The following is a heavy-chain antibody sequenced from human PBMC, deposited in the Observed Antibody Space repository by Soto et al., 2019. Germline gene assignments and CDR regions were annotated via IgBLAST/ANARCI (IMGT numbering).Heavy chain of an antibody. D-gene: IGHD3-10*01. J-gene: IGHJ4*02. Sequence: QVQLVESGGGVVQPGRSLSLSCAASGFTFSSYALHWVRQAPGKGLEWVAVLSHDGNSEYYADSVKGRFTISRDNSRNTLYLQMNSLRDEDTAVYYCARDGGPDYGDYWGQGTLVTVSS. CDR2: LSHDGNSE. CDR1: GFTFSSYA. V-gene: IGHV3-30-3*01. CDR3: ARDGGPDYGDY.